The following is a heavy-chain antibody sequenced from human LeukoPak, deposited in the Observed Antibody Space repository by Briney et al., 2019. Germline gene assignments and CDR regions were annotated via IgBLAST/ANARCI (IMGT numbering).Heavy chain of an antibody. Sequence: ASVKVSCKTSGYTFTKYLIHSVRQAPGQGPEWMGTINPQGDITNYAQRFQGRITLTEDTSTSTVYMELSSLTSEDTAVYYCARPSYCVADNCGYWLDPWGPGTLVTVSS. CDR1: GYTFTKYL. J-gene: IGHJ5*02. CDR3: ARPSYCVADNCGYWLDP. V-gene: IGHV1-46*01. D-gene: IGHD2-21*01. CDR2: INPQGDIT.